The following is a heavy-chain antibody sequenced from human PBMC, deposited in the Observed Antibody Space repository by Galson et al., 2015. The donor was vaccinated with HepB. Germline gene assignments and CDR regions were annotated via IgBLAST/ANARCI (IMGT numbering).Heavy chain of an antibody. CDR1: GFIFSTYP. V-gene: IGHV3-48*02. Sequence: ALRLSCAAAGFIFSTYPMNWVRQAPGKGLEWISYITSISDTIYYTRSLKGRFTISRDNAKNSLYLQMNSLRDDDTAVYYCARSPKAGHVFDNWGQGTMVTVSS. CDR2: ITSISDTI. CDR3: ARSPKAGHVFDN. J-gene: IGHJ3*02.